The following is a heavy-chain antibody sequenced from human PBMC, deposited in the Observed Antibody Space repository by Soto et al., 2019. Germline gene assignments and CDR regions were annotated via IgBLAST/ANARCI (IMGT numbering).Heavy chain of an antibody. J-gene: IGHJ6*04. Sequence: ASVKVSCKAAGYTFTSYYIHLLLHSPVQGLEWMGIINPSGGITSYARRFRGRVTMTRERSTSTVYMELSSLRSEDTAVYYCARAVIAVGPDANQGGLDACGKGPPVTVSS. V-gene: IGHV1-46*01. CDR2: INPSGGIT. CDR3: ARAVIAVGPDANQGGLDA. CDR1: GYTFTSYY. D-gene: IGHD2-2*01.